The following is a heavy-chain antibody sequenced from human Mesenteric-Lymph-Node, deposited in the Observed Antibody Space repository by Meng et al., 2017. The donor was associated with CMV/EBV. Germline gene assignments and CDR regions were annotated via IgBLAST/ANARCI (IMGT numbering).Heavy chain of an antibody. CDR3: ARKLSGGYRGYRRGMDV. CDR1: GFTVSTNY. D-gene: IGHD5-12*01. Sequence: GGSLRLSCAASGFTVSTNYMNWVRQGPGKGLEWVSVIYSGGNTYYGESVKGRFTISRDTSKNTVYLQMNGLRVDDTAVYYCARKLSGGYRGYRRGMDVWGQGTTVTVSS. V-gene: IGHV3-53*01. CDR2: IYSGGNT. J-gene: IGHJ6*02.